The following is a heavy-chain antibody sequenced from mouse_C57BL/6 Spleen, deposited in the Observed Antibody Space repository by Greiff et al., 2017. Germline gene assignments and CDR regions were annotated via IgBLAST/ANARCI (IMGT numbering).Heavy chain of an antibody. CDR3: ARNVYSYFEV. CDR1: GYTFTSYW. Sequence: QVHVKQPGAELVRPGSSVKLSCKASGYTFTSYWMHWVKQRPIQGLEWIGNIDPSDSETHYNQKFKDKATLTVDKSSSTAYMQLSSLTSKDSAVYYCARNVYSYFEVWGTGTTVTVAS. J-gene: IGHJ1*03. CDR2: IDPSDSET. V-gene: IGHV1-52*01.